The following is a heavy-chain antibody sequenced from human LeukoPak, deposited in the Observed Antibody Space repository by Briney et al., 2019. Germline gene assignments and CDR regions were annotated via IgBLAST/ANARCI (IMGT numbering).Heavy chain of an antibody. CDR2: IIPIFGTA. CDR3: ARGVSDYYGSGPKAYYYYGMDV. V-gene: IGHV1-69*01. D-gene: IGHD3-10*01. CDR1: GGTFSSYA. J-gene: IGHJ6*02. Sequence: GSSVKVSCKASGGTFSSYAISWVRQAPGQGLEWMGGIIPIFGTANYAQKFQGRVTITADESTSTAYMELSSLGSEDTAVYYCARGVSDYYGSGPKAYYYYGMDVWGQGTTVTVSS.